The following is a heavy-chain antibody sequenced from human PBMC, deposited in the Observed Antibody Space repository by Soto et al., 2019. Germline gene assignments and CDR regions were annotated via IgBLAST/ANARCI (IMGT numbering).Heavy chain of an antibody. CDR2: IIPILGIA. Sequence: SVKVACKASGGTFSSYTISWVRQAPGQGLEWMGRIIPILGIANYAQKFQGRVTITADESTTTAYMELSSLRSDDTAVYYCAKDGGKDGYFGNWFDPWGQGTLVTVSS. D-gene: IGHD5-12*01. CDR1: GGTFSSYT. V-gene: IGHV1-69*04. CDR3: AKDGGKDGYFGNWFDP. J-gene: IGHJ5*02.